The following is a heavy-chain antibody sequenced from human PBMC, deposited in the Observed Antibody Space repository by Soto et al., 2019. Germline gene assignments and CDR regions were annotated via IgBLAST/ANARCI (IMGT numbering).Heavy chain of an antibody. V-gene: IGHV4-4*02. CDR2: IYHSGST. Sequence: PSEPLSLTCAVSGGSISSSNWWSWVRQPPGKGLEWIGEIYHSGSTNYNPSLKSRVTISVDKSKNQFSLKLSSVTAADTAVYYCARGRGWFGELLYGNRRRNPDGFDIWGQGAMVTVSS. CDR3: ARGRGWFGELLYGNRRRNPDGFDI. CDR1: GGSISSSNW. D-gene: IGHD3-10*01. J-gene: IGHJ3*02.